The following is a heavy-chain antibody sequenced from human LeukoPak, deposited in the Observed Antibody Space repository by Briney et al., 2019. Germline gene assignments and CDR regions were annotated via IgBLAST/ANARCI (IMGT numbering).Heavy chain of an antibody. V-gene: IGHV3-66*02. CDR1: GFTVSSNY. CDR3: ARDSGSYVPAGDY. CDR2: IYNGGST. D-gene: IGHD1-26*01. J-gene: IGHJ4*02. Sequence: GGSLRLSCAASGFTVSSNYMSWVRQAPGKGLEWVSVIYNGGSTYYADSVKGRFTISRDNSKNTLYLQMNSLRAEDTAVYYCARDSGSYVPAGDYWGQGTLVTVSS.